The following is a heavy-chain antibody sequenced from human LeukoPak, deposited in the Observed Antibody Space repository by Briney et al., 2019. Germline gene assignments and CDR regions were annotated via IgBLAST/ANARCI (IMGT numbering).Heavy chain of an antibody. CDR2: ISSNGGST. Sequence: PGGSLRLSCSASGFTFSSYAMHWVRQAPGKGPEYVSAISSNGGSTYYADSVKGRFTISRDNSKNTLYLQMSSLRAEDTAVYYCVKGPLVGNRPNFDYWGQGTLVTVSS. CDR1: GFTFSSYA. J-gene: IGHJ4*02. V-gene: IGHV3-64D*06. D-gene: IGHD1-26*01. CDR3: VKGPLVGNRPNFDY.